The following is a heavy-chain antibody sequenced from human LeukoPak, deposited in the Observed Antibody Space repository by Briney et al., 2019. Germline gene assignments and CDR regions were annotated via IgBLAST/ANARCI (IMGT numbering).Heavy chain of an antibody. CDR1: GFTFSSYA. D-gene: IGHD3-22*01. CDR2: ISGSGGST. CDR3: ATQRSYYYDSSGPYDY. J-gene: IGHJ4*02. V-gene: IGHV3-23*01. Sequence: GGSLRLSCAASGFTFSSYAMSWVRQAPGKGLEWVSAISGSGGSTYYADSVKGRFTISRDNSKNTLYLQMNSLRAEDTAVYYCATQRSYYYDSSGPYDYWGQGTLVTVSS.